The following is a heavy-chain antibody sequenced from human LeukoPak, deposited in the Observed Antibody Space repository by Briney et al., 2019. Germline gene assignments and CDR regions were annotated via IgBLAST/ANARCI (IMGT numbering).Heavy chain of an antibody. J-gene: IGHJ3*02. Sequence: ASVKVSCKASGYTCTSYYMHWVRQATGQGLEWMGIINPSGGSTSYAQKFQGRVTMTRDTSTSTVYMELSSLRSEDTAVYYCARVQYSSGWYGRAFDIWGQGTMVTVSS. CDR1: GYTCTSYY. CDR3: ARVQYSSGWYGRAFDI. V-gene: IGHV1-46*01. D-gene: IGHD6-19*01. CDR2: INPSGGST.